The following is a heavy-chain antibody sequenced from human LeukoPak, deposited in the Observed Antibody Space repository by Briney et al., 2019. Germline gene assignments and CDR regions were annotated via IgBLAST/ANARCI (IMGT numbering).Heavy chain of an antibody. Sequence: PSETLSLTCTVSGGSISSGDYYWSWIRLHPGKGLEWIGYIYYSGSTYYNPSLKSRVTISVDTSKNQFSLMLSSVTAADTAVYSWGRDRKDYNYVGGSFHGMAVWGQGATVTVSS. J-gene: IGHJ6*02. CDR3: GRDRKDYNYVGGSFHGMAV. CDR1: GGSISSGDYY. V-gene: IGHV4-31*03. D-gene: IGHD3-16*01. CDR2: IYYSGST.